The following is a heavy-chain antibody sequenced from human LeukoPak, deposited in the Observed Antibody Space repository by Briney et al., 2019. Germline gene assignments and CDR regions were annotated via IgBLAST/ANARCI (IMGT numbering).Heavy chain of an antibody. CDR2: ISYDGSNK. V-gene: IGHV3-30-3*01. J-gene: IGHJ4*02. D-gene: IGHD1-1*01. CDR1: GFTFSSYW. CDR3: AREGTSRSYYFDY. Sequence: GGSLRLSCAASGFTFSSYWMSWVRQAPGKGLEWVAVISYDGSNKYYADSVKGRFTISRDNSKNTLYLQMNSLRAEDTAVYYCAREGTSRSYYFDYWGQGTLVTVSS.